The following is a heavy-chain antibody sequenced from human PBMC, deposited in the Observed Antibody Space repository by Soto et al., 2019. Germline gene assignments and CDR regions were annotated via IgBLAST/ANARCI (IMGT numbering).Heavy chain of an antibody. CDR1: GFTFDDYA. CDR3: TKGDSSSFYYGMDG. J-gene: IGHJ6*02. CDR2: ISWNSGSI. Sequence: EVPLVEAGGGLVQPGRSLSLSCAASGFTFDDYAMHWVRQAPGKGLEWVSGISWNSGSIGYADSVKGRFTISRDNAKNALYLQMNSLRAEDTALYYCTKGDSSSFYYGMDGWGPGTTVTVSS. D-gene: IGHD6-13*01. V-gene: IGHV3-9*01.